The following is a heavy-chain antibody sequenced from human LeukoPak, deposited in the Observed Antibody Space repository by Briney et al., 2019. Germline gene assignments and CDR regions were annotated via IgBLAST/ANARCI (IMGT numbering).Heavy chain of an antibody. Sequence: PGGSLRLSCAASGLNFSSRWMNWVRQAPGQGLEWVASIKEDGSEKHYVDSVKGRFTISRDTAKNSLYLQMNNLRAEDTALYYCARNNDMDVWGQGTTVIVSS. CDR1: GLNFSSRW. D-gene: IGHD1/OR15-1a*01. J-gene: IGHJ6*02. CDR3: ARNNDMDV. CDR2: IKEDGSEK. V-gene: IGHV3-7*03.